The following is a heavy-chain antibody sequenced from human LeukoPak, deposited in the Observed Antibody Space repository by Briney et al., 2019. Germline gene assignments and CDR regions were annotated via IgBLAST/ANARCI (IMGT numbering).Heavy chain of an antibody. Sequence: PGGSLRLPCAASGFTFSSYGMHWVRQAPGKGLEWVAVISYDGSNKYYADSVKGRFTISRDNSKNTLYLQMNSLRAEDTAVYYCAKDAVYYFDYWGQGTLVTVSS. CDR1: GFTFSSYG. CDR2: ISYDGSNK. CDR3: AKDAVYYFDY. J-gene: IGHJ4*02. V-gene: IGHV3-30*18.